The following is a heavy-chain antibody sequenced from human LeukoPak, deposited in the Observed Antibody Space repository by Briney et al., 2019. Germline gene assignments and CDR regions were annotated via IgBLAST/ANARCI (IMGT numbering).Heavy chain of an antibody. CDR2: IKSKTDGGTT. D-gene: IGHD3-10*01. J-gene: IGHJ5*02. CDR3: TSFGSGSYYGHWFDP. V-gene: IGHV3-15*01. CDR1: GFTFNNAW. Sequence: GGSLRLSCAASGFTFNNAWMSWVRQAPGKGLEWVGRIKSKTDGGTTDYAATVKGRFTISRADSKNTLYLQMNSLKTEDTAVYYCTSFGSGSYYGHWFDPWGQGTLVTVSS.